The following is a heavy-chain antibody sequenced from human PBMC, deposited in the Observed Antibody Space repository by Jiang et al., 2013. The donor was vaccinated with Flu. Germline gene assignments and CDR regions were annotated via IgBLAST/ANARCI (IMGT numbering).Heavy chain of an antibody. J-gene: IGHJ3*02. Sequence: QLVESGGGLVQPGGSLRLSCAASGFTFSNYWMHWVRQVPGKGLVWVSRLNSDGSSISYADSVKGRFTIFRDNAKNMLYLQMNSLRAEDTAVYYCARVGAVAGRAFDIWGQGTMVTVSS. D-gene: IGHD6-19*01. CDR3: ARVGAVAGRAFDI. V-gene: IGHV3-74*01. CDR1: GFTFSNYW. CDR2: LNSDGSSI.